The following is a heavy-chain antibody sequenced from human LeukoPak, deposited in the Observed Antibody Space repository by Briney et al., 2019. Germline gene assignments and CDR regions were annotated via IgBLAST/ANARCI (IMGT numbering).Heavy chain of an antibody. V-gene: IGHV4-34*01. CDR1: GGSFSGYY. Sequence: SETLSLTCAVYGGSFSGYYWSWIRQPLGKGLEWIGEINHSENTDYNPSLKSRVTISVDTSKNQLSLKLSSVTAADTAVYYCVRESAYDSGWVTRWFDPWGQGTLVTVSS. J-gene: IGHJ5*02. CDR3: VRESAYDSGWVTRWFDP. D-gene: IGHD6-19*01. CDR2: INHSENT.